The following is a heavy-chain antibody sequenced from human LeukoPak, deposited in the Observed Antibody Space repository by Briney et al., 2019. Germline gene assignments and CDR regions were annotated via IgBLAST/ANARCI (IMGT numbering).Heavy chain of an antibody. V-gene: IGHV4-4*08. CDR1: VGSLSSYY. CDR3: VRHVEFSSGPVDS. D-gene: IGHD6-19*01. CDR2: IFSSATT. Sequence: SETLSLTCSVSVGSLSSYYWSWLRQPPGKKFEWIGHIFSSATTNYNPSLTSRVTISADRSNNQFSLKVTTVTAADTAVYCCVRHVEFSSGPVDSWGQGTLVTVSS. J-gene: IGHJ4*02.